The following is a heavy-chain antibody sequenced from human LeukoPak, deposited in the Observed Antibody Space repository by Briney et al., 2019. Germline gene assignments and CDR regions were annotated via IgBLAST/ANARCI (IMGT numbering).Heavy chain of an antibody. CDR3: AKSPGYSSSWYDY. D-gene: IGHD6-13*01. J-gene: IGHJ4*02. Sequence: GGSLRLSCAASGFTFSSYAMSWVRQAPGKGLEWVSAISSGGGSTYYADSVKGRFTISRDNSKNTLYLQMNSLRAEDTAVYYCAKSPGYSSSWYDYWGQGTLVTVSS. CDR1: GFTFSSYA. V-gene: IGHV3-23*01. CDR2: ISSGGGST.